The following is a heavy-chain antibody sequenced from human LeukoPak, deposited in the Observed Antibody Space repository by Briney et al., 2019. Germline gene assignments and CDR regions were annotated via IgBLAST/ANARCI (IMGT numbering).Heavy chain of an antibody. CDR3: ARSSYSSSSSV. Sequence: GGSLRLSCAVSGFTFSGFWMSWSRQAPGKGLEWVASINSDGSEGYYADVVKGRFTISRDNAKNSLCLQINSLRAEDTAVYYCARSSYSSSSSVWGQGTMVTVSS. J-gene: IGHJ3*01. CDR2: INSDGSEG. D-gene: IGHD6-6*01. V-gene: IGHV3-7*03. CDR1: GFTFSGFW.